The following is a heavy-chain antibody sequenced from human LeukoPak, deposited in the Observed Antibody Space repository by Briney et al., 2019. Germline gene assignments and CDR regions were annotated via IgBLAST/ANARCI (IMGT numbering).Heavy chain of an antibody. Sequence: GGSLRLSCAASGFTFSSYGMHWVRQAPGKGLEWVAVISYDGSNKYYAGSVKGRFTISRDNSKNTLYLQMNSLRAEDTAVYYCAKVDQLVVVTGFDYWGQGTLVTVSS. CDR2: ISYDGSNK. CDR3: AKVDQLVVVTGFDY. J-gene: IGHJ4*02. D-gene: IGHD2-21*02. V-gene: IGHV3-30*18. CDR1: GFTFSSYG.